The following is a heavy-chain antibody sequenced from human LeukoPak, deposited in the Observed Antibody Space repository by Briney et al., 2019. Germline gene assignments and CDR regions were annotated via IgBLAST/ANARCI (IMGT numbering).Heavy chain of an antibody. CDR2: INHSGST. Sequence: PSETLSLTCTVSGGSVRSGSYYRSWIRQPPGKGLEWIGEINHSGSTNYNPSLKSRVTISVDTSKNQFSLKLSSVTAADTAVYYCARAVWFGEPHDYWGQGTLVTVSS. D-gene: IGHD3-10*01. CDR3: ARAVWFGEPHDY. J-gene: IGHJ4*02. V-gene: IGHV4-39*07. CDR1: GGSVRSGSYY.